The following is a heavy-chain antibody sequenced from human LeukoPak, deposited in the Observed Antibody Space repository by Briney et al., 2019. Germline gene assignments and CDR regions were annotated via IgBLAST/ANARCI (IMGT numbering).Heavy chain of an antibody. D-gene: IGHD6-19*01. J-gene: IGHJ4*02. CDR1: GGTFSSYA. CDR2: IIPIFGTA. V-gene: IGHV1-69*01. Sequence: SVKVSCKASGGTFSSYAISWVRQAPGQGLEWMGGIIPIFGTANYAQKFQGRVTITADESTSTAYMELSSLRSEDTAVYYCASSIAVAGTVGGYFDYWGQGTLVAVSS. CDR3: ASSIAVAGTVGGYFDY.